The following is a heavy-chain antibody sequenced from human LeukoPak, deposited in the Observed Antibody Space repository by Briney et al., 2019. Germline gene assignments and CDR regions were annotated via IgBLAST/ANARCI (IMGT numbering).Heavy chain of an antibody. CDR3: ARSRIAARPVDY. Sequence: PSETLSLTCTVSGGSISSGDSYWNWIRQPPGKGLEWIGYIYHSGSTYCNPSLKSRVSISVDTSKNQFSLKLSAVTAADTAVCYCARSRIAARPVDYWGQGTLVTVSS. V-gene: IGHV4-30-4*01. J-gene: IGHJ4*02. CDR1: GGSISSGDSY. D-gene: IGHD6-6*01. CDR2: IYHSGST.